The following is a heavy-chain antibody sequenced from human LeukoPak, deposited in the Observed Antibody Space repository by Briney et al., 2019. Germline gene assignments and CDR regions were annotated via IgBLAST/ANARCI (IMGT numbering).Heavy chain of an antibody. J-gene: IGHJ4*02. D-gene: IGHD2-2*01. CDR2: IWYDGSKT. CDR3: AKDYCSSTSCPQKD. CDR1: GFTFTNYG. Sequence: PGGSLRLSCTTSGFTFTNYGINWVRQAPGKGLEWVAAIWYDGSKTSYTDSVKGRFTISRDNSKNTLYLQMNSLRAEDTAIYYCAKDYCSSTSCPQKDWGQGTLVTVSS. V-gene: IGHV3-33*06.